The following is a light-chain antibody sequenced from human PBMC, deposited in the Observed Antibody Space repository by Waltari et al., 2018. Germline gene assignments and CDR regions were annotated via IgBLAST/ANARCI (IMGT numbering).Light chain of an antibody. CDR2: KNN. CDR3: GTWDSNLSVVL. V-gene: IGLV1-51*02. Sequence: QSLLTQPPSVSAAPGQKVTIPCSGAGSNIGSNSVSWSQKPPDTPPKLLIHKNNRRPSGSPDLFSGSKAGTSATLVITGLQTGDEADYYCGTWDSNLSVVLFGGGTKVTVL. J-gene: IGLJ3*02. CDR1: GSNIGSNS.